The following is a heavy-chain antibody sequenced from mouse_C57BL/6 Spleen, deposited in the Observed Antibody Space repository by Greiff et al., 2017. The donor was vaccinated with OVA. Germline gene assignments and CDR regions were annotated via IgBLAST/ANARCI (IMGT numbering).Heavy chain of an antibody. Sequence: VQLQQSGAELVRPGSSVKLSCKASGYTFTSYWMHWVKQRPIQGLEWIGNIDPSDSETHYNQKFKDKATLTVDKSSSTAYMQLSSLTSEDSAVYYCARDRDYGNYEWYFDVWGTGTTVTVSS. D-gene: IGHD2-1*01. CDR2: IDPSDSET. CDR3: ARDRDYGNYEWYFDV. V-gene: IGHV1-52*01. J-gene: IGHJ1*03. CDR1: GYTFTSYW.